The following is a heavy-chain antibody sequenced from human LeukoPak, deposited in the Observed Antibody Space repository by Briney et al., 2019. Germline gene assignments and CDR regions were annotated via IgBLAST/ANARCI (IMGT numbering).Heavy chain of an antibody. V-gene: IGHV3-74*01. CDR3: ARDKTYGYNL. CDR2: IMGDGSST. J-gene: IGHJ5*02. CDR1: GFDFSGYW. Sequence: GGSLRLSCAASGFDFSGYWMHWVRQDAGKGLVWVSRIMGDGSSTTYADSVKGRFTISRDNAKNTVYLQMNSLRAEDTAVYFCARDKTYGYNLWGQGTRATASS. D-gene: IGHD5-18*01.